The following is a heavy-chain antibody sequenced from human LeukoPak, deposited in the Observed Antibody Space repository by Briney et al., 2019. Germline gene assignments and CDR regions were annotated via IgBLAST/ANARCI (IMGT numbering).Heavy chain of an antibody. D-gene: IGHD3-10*01. Sequence: SETLSLTCTVSGGSISSYYWSWIRQPPGKGLEWIGYIYYSGSTNYNPSLKSRVTISVGTSKNQFSLKLSSVTAADTAVYYCARGVGSGSYYGIDYWGQGTLVTVSS. V-gene: IGHV4-59*12. CDR1: GGSISSYY. CDR2: IYYSGST. J-gene: IGHJ4*02. CDR3: ARGVGSGSYYGIDY.